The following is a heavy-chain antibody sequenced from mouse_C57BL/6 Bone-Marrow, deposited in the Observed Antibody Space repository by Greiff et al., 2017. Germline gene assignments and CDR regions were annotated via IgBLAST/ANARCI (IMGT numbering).Heavy chain of an antibody. CDR1: GYSFTDYN. CDR2: INPNYGTT. J-gene: IGHJ2*01. Sequence: EVQLQQSGPELVKPGASVKISCKASGYSFTDYNMNWVKQSHGKSLEWIGVINPNYGTTSYNQKFKGKATLTVDQSSSTAYMQLNSLTSEDSAVYSCASTGTTVVATLYYFDYWGQGTTLTVSS. D-gene: IGHD1-1*01. CDR3: ASTGTTVVATLYYFDY. V-gene: IGHV1-39*01.